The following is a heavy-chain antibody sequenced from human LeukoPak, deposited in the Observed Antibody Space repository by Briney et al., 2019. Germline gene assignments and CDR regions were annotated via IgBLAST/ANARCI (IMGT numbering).Heavy chain of an antibody. V-gene: IGHV4-39*07. CDR3: ARHCVGGTCYSDFDY. D-gene: IGHD2-15*01. J-gene: IGHJ4*02. Sequence: SETLSLTCIVSGGSISSSSYSWGWIRQPPGKGLEWIGTFYYSGSTYYNPSLKSRVTISIDTSKNQFSLMVNSVTAADTAVYYCARHCVGGTCYSDFDYWGQGTLVTVSS. CDR1: GGSISSSSYS. CDR2: FYYSGST.